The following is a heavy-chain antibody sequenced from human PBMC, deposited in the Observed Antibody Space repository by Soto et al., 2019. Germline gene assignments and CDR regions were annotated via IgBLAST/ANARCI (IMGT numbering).Heavy chain of an antibody. Sequence: QVQLQQWGAGLLKPSETLSLTCAVYGGFVSSGSYYWSWIRQPPGKGLEWIGEMSHSGGSHFNPPHECLATISVDTSKNQFSLKMRSVTAADTALYYCARVERGTATTVVDAFDIWGPGTMVTVSS. J-gene: IGHJ3*02. D-gene: IGHD1-1*01. CDR2: MSHSGGS. CDR1: GGFVSSGSYY. CDR3: ARVERGTATTVVDAFDI. V-gene: IGHV4-34*01.